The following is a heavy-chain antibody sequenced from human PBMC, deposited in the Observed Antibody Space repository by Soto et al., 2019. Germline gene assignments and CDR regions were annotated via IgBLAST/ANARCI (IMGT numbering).Heavy chain of an antibody. CDR1: GGTFSSYT. V-gene: IGHV1-69*02. D-gene: IGHD1-1*01. Sequence: QVQLVQSGAEVKKPGSSVKVSCKASGGTFSSYTISWVRQAPGQGLEWMGRIIPILGIANYAQKFQGRVTITADKSTSTAYMELSSLRSEDTAVYYCAREILEGYYGMDVWGQGTTVTVSS. CDR3: AREILEGYYGMDV. CDR2: IIPILGIA. J-gene: IGHJ6*02.